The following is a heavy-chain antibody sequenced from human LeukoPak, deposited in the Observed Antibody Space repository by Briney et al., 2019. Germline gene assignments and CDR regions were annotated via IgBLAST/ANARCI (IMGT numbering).Heavy chain of an antibody. D-gene: IGHD3-22*01. CDR3: ARQGVEYYYDSSGCDY. Sequence: SETLSPTCTVSGDSISNYYWSWIRQPPGKGLEWIGNIYYSGRTNYNPSLKSRVTISVDTSKNQFSLKLSSVTAADTAVYYCARQGVEYYYDSSGCDYWGQGTLVTVSS. CDR1: GDSISNYY. J-gene: IGHJ4*02. V-gene: IGHV4-59*08. CDR2: IYYSGRT.